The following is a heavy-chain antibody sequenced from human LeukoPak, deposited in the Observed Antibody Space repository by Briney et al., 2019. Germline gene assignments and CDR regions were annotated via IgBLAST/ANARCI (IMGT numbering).Heavy chain of an antibody. CDR2: IYYSGST. V-gene: IGHV4-59*08. Sequence: SETLSLTCTVSGGSISSYYWSWIRQPPGKGLEWIGYIYYSGSTKYNPSLKSRVTISVDTSKNQFSLKLSSVTAADTAVYYCARGVCTSTSCFAGDYGMDVWGQGTTVTVSS. D-gene: IGHD2-2*01. CDR3: ARGVCTSTSCFAGDYGMDV. CDR1: GGSISSYY. J-gene: IGHJ6*02.